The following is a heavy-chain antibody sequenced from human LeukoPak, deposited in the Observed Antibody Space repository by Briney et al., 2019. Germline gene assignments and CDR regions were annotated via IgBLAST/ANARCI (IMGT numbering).Heavy chain of an antibody. CDR3: ARDCSSTSCYSYYYMDV. CDR1: GYTFTNYG. V-gene: IGHV1-18*01. Sequence: ASVKVSCKASGYTFTNYGFSWVRQAPGQGLEWMGWISAYNHNTDYAQKLQGRVTMTTDTSTSTAYMELRSLRSDDTAVYYCARDCSSTSCYSYYYMDVWGKGATVTVSS. D-gene: IGHD2-2*02. CDR2: ISAYNHNT. J-gene: IGHJ6*03.